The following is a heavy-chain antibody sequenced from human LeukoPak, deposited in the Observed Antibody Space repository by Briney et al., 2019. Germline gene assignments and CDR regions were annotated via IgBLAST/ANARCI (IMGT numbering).Heavy chain of an antibody. Sequence: SETLSLTCTVSGGSASSGTYYWSWIRQPPGTGLEWIGYIYYSGSTNYNPSLKSRVTVSVDTSKNQCSLKLSSVTTADTAVYYCTRSTNLEAFDIWGQGTMVTVSS. CDR2: IYYSGST. CDR1: GGSASSGTYY. CDR3: TRSTNLEAFDI. V-gene: IGHV4-61*01. J-gene: IGHJ3*02. D-gene: IGHD2-8*01.